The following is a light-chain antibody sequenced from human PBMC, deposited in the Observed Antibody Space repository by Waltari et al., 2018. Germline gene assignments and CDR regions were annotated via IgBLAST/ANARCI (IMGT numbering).Light chain of an antibody. CDR3: SSYTSSSTPGV. CDR2: DVR. CDR1: SSAVGGYNY. Sequence: QSALTQPASVSGSPGQSLTISCTASSSAVGGYNYVSWYQQHPGTAPKLLISDVRNRPSGVSTRFSGSKSGNTASLTISGLQADDEADYYCSSYTSSSTPGVFGTGTKVTVL. V-gene: IGLV2-14*03. J-gene: IGLJ1*01.